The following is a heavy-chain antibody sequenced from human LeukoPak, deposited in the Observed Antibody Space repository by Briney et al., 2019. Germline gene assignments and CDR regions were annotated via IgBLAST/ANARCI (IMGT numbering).Heavy chain of an antibody. CDR3: ARGLVVVPAAMSGGNAFDI. V-gene: IGHV4-34*01. CDR1: GGSFSGYY. CDR2: INHSGST. Sequence: RASETLSLTCAVYGGSFSGYYWSWIRQPPGKGLEWIGEINHSGSTNYTPHLKSRVTISVDTAKNQFSLKLSSVSAADTAVYYCARGLVVVPAAMSGGNAFDIWGQGTMVTVSS. J-gene: IGHJ3*02. D-gene: IGHD2-2*01.